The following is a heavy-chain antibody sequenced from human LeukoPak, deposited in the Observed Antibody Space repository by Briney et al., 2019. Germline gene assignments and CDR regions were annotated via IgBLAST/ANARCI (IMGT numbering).Heavy chain of an antibody. CDR1: GFTFSGYA. J-gene: IGHJ4*02. Sequence: PGGSLRLSCAASGFTFSGYAMRWVRQATGKGLEWVSSTSRSGEITFYADSVKGRFTISRDNSKSTMYLQMNSLRAEDTAVYYCAEDRTNYYGSDGLCYIRSGDYWGQGTLVTVSS. V-gene: IGHV3-23*01. CDR2: TSRSGEIT. CDR3: AEDRTNYYGSDGLCYIRSGDY. D-gene: IGHD3-10*01.